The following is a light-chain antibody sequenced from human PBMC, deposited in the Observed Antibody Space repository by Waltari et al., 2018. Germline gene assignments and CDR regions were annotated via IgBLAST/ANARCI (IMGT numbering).Light chain of an antibody. CDR1: SPNIVTNT. Sequence: QPVLTQPPSASATPGQKVVISFSGGSPNIVTNTINWYQNPPGAAPKLLLYVNNQRPSGVPARFSGSKSGTSASLVVSGLQSDDEAEYYCAAWDDSLNGLVFGGGTKLTVL. CDR3: AAWDDSLNGLV. CDR2: VNN. V-gene: IGLV1-44*01. J-gene: IGLJ2*01.